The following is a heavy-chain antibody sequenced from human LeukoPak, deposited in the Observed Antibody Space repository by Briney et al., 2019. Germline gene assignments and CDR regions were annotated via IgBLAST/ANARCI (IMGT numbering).Heavy chain of an antibody. CDR1: GGSISSSSYY. CDR3: ARATARYCSSTSCYMPGGGFFP. CDR2: IYYSGST. D-gene: IGHD2-2*02. Sequence: SETLSLTCTVSGGSISSSSYYWGWIRQPPGKGLEWIGSIYYSGSTYYNPSLKSRVTISVDTSKNQFSLKLSSVTAADTAVYYCARATARYCSSTSCYMPGGGFFPWGQGTLVTVSS. J-gene: IGHJ5*02. V-gene: IGHV4-39*07.